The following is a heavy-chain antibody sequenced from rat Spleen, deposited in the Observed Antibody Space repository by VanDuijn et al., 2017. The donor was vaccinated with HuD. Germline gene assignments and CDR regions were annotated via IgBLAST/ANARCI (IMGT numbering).Heavy chain of an antibody. CDR3: TRDKTYYFDY. J-gene: IGHJ2*01. CDR1: GFSLTGNN. CDR2: MRFDGDT. V-gene: IGHV2S30*01. Sequence: QVQLKESGPDLVQPSQTLSLTCTVSGFSLTGNNVHWVRQPPGKGLEWMGRMRFDGDTNYNSALKSRLSISRDTSKNQVFLKMNSLQTDDTAVYYCTRDKTYYFDYWGQGVMVTVSS.